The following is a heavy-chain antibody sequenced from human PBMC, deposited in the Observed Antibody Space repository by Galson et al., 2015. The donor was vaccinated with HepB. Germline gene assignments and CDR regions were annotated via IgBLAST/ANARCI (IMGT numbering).Heavy chain of an antibody. V-gene: IGHV3-15*01. Sequence: SLRLSCAASGFTFSNAWMSWVRQAPGKGLEWVGRIKSKTDGGTTDYAAPVKGRFTISRDDSKNTLYLQMNSLKTEDTAVYYCTTDEDSSSWYEDYWGQGTLVTVSS. CDR1: GFTFSNAW. J-gene: IGHJ4*02. CDR3: TTDEDSSSWYEDY. CDR2: IKSKTDGGTT. D-gene: IGHD6-13*01.